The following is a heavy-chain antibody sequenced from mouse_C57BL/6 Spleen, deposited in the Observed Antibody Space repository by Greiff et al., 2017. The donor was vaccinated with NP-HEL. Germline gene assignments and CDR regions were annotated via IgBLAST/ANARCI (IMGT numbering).Heavy chain of an antibody. V-gene: IGHV5-17*01. CDR2: ISSGSSTI. CDR3: ARPLTTVVPFAY. D-gene: IGHD1-1*01. J-gene: IGHJ3*01. CDR1: GFTFSDYG. Sequence: EVMLVESGGGLVKPGGSLKLSCAASGFTFSDYGMHWVRQAPEKGLEWVAYISSGSSTIYYADTVKGRFTISRDNAKNTLFLQMTSLRSEDTAMYYCARPLTTVVPFAYWGQGTLVTVSA.